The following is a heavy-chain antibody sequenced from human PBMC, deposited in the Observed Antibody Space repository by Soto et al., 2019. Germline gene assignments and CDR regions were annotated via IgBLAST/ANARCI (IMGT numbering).Heavy chain of an antibody. V-gene: IGHV4-31*03. D-gene: IGHD3-22*01. CDR1: GGSLSSGAYY. CDR3: ARVFMYDSSGYYYFDY. CDR2: IYYSGST. Sequence: TLSLTCTVSGGSLSSGAYYWSWIRQHPGKGLEWIGYIYYSGSTYYNPSLESRVTLSVDTSTKQFSLKVSSVTAADTAVYYCARVFMYDSSGYYYFDYWGQGTLVTVSS. J-gene: IGHJ4*02.